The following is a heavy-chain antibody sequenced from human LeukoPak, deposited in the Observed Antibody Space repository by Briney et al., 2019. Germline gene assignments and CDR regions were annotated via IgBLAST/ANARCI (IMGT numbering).Heavy chain of an antibody. J-gene: IGHJ5*02. CDR3: ASLVDWFDP. V-gene: IGHV4-4*09. Sequence: SETLSLTCIVSGISINDYYWSWIRQPPGKGLEWIVYIYTRGKTNYNPSLKSLVTISAEMCNNQGSLKLSSVTAADTAVYYCASLVDWFDPWGQGTLVTVSS. D-gene: IGHD2-2*01. CDR2: IYTRGKT. CDR1: GISINDYY.